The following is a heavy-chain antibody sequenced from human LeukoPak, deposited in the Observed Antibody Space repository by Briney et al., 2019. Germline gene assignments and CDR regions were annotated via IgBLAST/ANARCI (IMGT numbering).Heavy chain of an antibody. CDR2: IYPGDSDT. CDR1: GYSFSNYW. Sequence: GEPLKISCKGSGYSFSNYWIGWVRQMPGKGLEWMGIIYPGDSDTRYSPSFQGQVTISADKSISTAYLQWSSLKASDTAIYYCARRAHNNSCYFSDYWGQGSLVTVSS. D-gene: IGHD2-15*01. J-gene: IGHJ4*02. V-gene: IGHV5-51*01. CDR3: ARRAHNNSCYFSDY.